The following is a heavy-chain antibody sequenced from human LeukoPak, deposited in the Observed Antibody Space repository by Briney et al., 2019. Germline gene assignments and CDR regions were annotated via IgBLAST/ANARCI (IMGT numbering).Heavy chain of an antibody. V-gene: IGHV3-23*01. Sequence: GSLRLSCAASGFTFSSHAMSWVRQAPGKGLEWVSAISGSGGGTYYADSVKGRFTISRDNSKNTLYLQMNSLRAEDTAVYYCAKEGQVRYFDWSPYYFDYWGQGPLVTVSS. CDR3: AKEGQVRYFDWSPYYFDY. CDR2: ISGSGGGT. J-gene: IGHJ4*02. CDR1: GFTFSSHA. D-gene: IGHD3-9*01.